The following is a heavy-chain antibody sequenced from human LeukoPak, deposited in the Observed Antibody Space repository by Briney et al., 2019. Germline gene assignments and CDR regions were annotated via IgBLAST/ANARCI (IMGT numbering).Heavy chain of an antibody. Sequence: GGSLRLSCAASGFTFSSYSMNWVRQAPGKGLEWVSYISSSSSTIYYADSVKGRFTISRDNAKNSLYLQMNSLRAEDTAVYYCASSMIRFLEWLPQTDYWGQGTLVTVSS. CDR2: ISSSSSTI. CDR1: GFTFSSYS. J-gene: IGHJ4*02. V-gene: IGHV3-48*01. D-gene: IGHD3-3*01. CDR3: ASSMIRFLEWLPQTDY.